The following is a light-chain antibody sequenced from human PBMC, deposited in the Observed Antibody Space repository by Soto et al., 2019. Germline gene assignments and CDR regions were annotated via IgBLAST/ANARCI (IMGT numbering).Light chain of an antibody. J-gene: IGKJ3*01. V-gene: IGKV1-13*02. CDR1: QGISSA. CDR2: DAS. CDR3: HQFHSYPPFS. Sequence: AIQLTQSPSSLSASVGDRVTITCRASQGISSALAWYQQKPGKAPKLLIYDASSLESGVPSRFSGSGSGTDFTLTISSLQPEDFATYYCHQFHSYPPFSFGPGTKVDIK.